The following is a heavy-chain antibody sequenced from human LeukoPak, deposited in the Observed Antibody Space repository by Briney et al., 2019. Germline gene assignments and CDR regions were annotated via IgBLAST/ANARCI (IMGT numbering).Heavy chain of an antibody. CDR2: ISSSSSYI. J-gene: IGHJ3*02. Sequence: GGSLRLSCAASGFTVSSNYMSRVRQAPGKGLEWVSSISSSSSYIYYADSVKGRFTISRDNAKNSLYLQMNSLRAEDTAVYYCARGYCSGGSCYAGEAGAFDIWGQGTMVTVSS. D-gene: IGHD2-15*01. CDR3: ARGYCSGGSCYAGEAGAFDI. V-gene: IGHV3-21*01. CDR1: GFTVSSNY.